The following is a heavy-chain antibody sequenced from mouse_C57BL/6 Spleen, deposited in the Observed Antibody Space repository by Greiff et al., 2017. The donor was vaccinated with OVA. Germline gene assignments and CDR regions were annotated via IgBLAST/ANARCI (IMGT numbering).Heavy chain of an antibody. J-gene: IGHJ3*01. CDR2: IYPGDGDT. CDR3: ARSLTGPGAWFAY. V-gene: IGHV1-80*01. Sequence: QVQLKQSGAELVKPGASVKISCKASGYAFSSYWMNWVKQRPGKGLEWIGQIYPGDGDTNYNGKFKGKATLTADKSSSTAYMQLSSLTSEDSAVYFCARSLTGPGAWFAYWGQGTLVTVSA. D-gene: IGHD4-1*01. CDR1: GYAFSSYW.